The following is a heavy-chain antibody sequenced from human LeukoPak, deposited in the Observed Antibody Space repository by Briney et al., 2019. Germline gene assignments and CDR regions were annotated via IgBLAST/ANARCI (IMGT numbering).Heavy chain of an antibody. CDR1: VGSFSGYY. CDR2: INHSGST. V-gene: IGHV4-34*01. J-gene: IGHJ4*02. Sequence: SETLSLTCAVYVGSFSGYYWSWIRQPPGKGLEWIGEINHSGSTNYNPSLKSRVTISVDTSKNQFSLKLSSVTAADTAVYYCARSKIVVVVAATKRSYYFDYWGQGTLVTVSS. CDR3: ARSKIVVVVAATKRSYYFDY. D-gene: IGHD2-15*01.